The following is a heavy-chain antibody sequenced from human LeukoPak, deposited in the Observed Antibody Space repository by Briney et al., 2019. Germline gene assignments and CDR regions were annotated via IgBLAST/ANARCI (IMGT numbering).Heavy chain of an antibody. Sequence: GGSLRLSCVASGFTLSSRSMNWVRQAPGKGLEWVGRIKSKTDGGTTDYAAPVKGRFTISRDDSKNTLYLQMNSLKTEDTAVYYCTTDFVLFDYWGQGTLVTVSS. CDR1: GFTLSSRS. J-gene: IGHJ4*02. CDR2: IKSKTDGGTT. V-gene: IGHV3-15*01. CDR3: TTDFVLFDY.